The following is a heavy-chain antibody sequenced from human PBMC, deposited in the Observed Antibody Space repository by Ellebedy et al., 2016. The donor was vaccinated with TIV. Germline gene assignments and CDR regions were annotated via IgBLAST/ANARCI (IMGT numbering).Heavy chain of an antibody. CDR2: IASDGSST. V-gene: IGHV3-74*01. Sequence: PGGSLRLSCAASGFTFSSYWMHRVRQAPGKGLVWVSRIASDGSSTTYVDSVKGRFTISRDNSKHTLYLQMNTLRPEDTDVYYCAKVPVGFCNRPFCFYLDDWGQGTLVSVSS. CDR3: AKVPVGFCNRPFCFYLDD. CDR1: GFTFSSYW. D-gene: IGHD2-2*03. J-gene: IGHJ4*02.